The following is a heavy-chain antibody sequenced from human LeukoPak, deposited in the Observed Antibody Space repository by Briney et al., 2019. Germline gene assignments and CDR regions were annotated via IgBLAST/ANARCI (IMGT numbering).Heavy chain of an antibody. V-gene: IGHV3-23*01. Sequence: GGSLRLSCPASGFTFSSYAMSWVRQAPGKGLEWVSAISGSGGSTYYADSVKGRFTISRDNSKNTLYLQMNSLRAEDTAVYYCAKDLTGIAVAAEGDYWGQGTLVTVSS. CDR2: ISGSGGST. CDR3: AKDLTGIAVAAEGDY. J-gene: IGHJ4*02. CDR1: GFTFSSYA. D-gene: IGHD6-19*01.